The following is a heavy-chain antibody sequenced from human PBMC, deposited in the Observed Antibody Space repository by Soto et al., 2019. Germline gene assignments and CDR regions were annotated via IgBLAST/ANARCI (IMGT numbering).Heavy chain of an antibody. J-gene: IGHJ5*02. CDR2: LDPSGGST. CDR1: GYTFSTYS. Sequence: QVQLVQSGAEVKKPGASVKVSCKASGYTFSTYSMHWVRQAPGQGLEWMGMLDPSGGSTTYAQKLRGRVAMTRGTSTITVYLELSGLRVEDTAMFSCVRDLTESGWFDHWGQGALVTVSS. V-gene: IGHV1-46*01. D-gene: IGHD3-3*01. CDR3: VRDLTESGWFDH.